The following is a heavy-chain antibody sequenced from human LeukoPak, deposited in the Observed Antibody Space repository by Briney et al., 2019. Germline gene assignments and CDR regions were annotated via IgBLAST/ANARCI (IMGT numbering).Heavy chain of an antibody. CDR1: GYSFTSYG. Sequence: GESLKISCKGSGYSFTSYGISWVRQAPGQGLESMAWISAYNGNTNYAQKLQGRVTMTTDTSTSTAYMELRSLRSDDTAVYYCAREDSYGFPCGDYWGQGTLVTVSS. V-gene: IGHV1-18*04. D-gene: IGHD5-18*01. J-gene: IGHJ4*02. CDR3: AREDSYGFPCGDY. CDR2: ISAYNGNT.